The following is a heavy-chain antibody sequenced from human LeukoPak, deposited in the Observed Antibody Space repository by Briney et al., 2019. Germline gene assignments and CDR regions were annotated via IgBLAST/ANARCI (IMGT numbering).Heavy chain of an antibody. CDR3: TTDNAGDYDFWSGYYFPDY. J-gene: IGHJ4*02. CDR2: IKSKTDGGTT. D-gene: IGHD3-3*01. V-gene: IGHV3-15*01. Sequence: GGSLRLSCAASGFTFNSYWMNWVRQAPGKGLEWVGRIKSKTDGGTTDYAAPVKGRFTISRDDSKNTLYLQMNSLKTEDTAVYYCTTDNAGDYDFWSGYYFPDYWGQGTLVTVSS. CDR1: GFTFNSYW.